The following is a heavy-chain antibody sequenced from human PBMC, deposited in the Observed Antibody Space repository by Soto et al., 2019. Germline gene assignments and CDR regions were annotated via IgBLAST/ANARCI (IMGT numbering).Heavy chain of an antibody. CDR2: MNPNSGNT. J-gene: IGHJ6*03. CDR3: ARSPGSGSYYNIYYYYYMDV. D-gene: IGHD3-10*01. Sequence: ASVKVSCKASGYTFTSYGISWVRQAPGQGLEWMGWMNPNSGNTGYAQKFQGRVTMTRNTSISTAYMELSSLRSEDTAVYYCARSPGSGSYYNIYYYYYMDVWGKGTTVTVSS. CDR1: GYTFTSYG. V-gene: IGHV1-8*02.